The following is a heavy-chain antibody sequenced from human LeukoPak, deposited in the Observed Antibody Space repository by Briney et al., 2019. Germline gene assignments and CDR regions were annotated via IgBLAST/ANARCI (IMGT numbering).Heavy chain of an antibody. D-gene: IGHD3-3*01. J-gene: IGHJ4*02. CDR3: ARAARNYDFWSGYY. CDR1: GFTFSTYS. CDR2: ISSSSSYI. Sequence: PGGSLRLSCAASGFTFSTYSMNWVRQAPGKGLEWVSSISSSSSYIYYADSVKGQFTISRDNAKNSLYLQMNSLRAEDTAVYYCARAARNYDFWSGYYWGQGTLVTVSS. V-gene: IGHV3-21*01.